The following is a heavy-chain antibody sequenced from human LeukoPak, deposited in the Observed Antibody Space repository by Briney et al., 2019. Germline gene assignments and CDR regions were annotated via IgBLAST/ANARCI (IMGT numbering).Heavy chain of an antibody. V-gene: IGHV1-2*06. CDR1: GYTFTSYG. J-gene: IGHJ4*02. Sequence: GASVKVSCKASGYTFTSYGISWVRQAPGQGLEWMGRINPNSGGTDYAQKFQGRVTMTRDTSINTAYMELSRLRSDDTAVYYCARDRAMDYWGQGTLVTVSS. CDR2: INPNSGGT. CDR3: ARDRAMDY.